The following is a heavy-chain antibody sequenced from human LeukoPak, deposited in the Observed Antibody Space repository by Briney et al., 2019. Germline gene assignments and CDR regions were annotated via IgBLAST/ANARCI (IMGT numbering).Heavy chain of an antibody. CDR3: AKGLGRRSSSWDMLNH. V-gene: IGHV3-23*01. Sequence: PGGSLRLSCSASGFTFSRYAMTWARQAPGKGLEWVSATSGSGASTYYADSVRGRFTISRDNSKNTLYLQMNSLRVEDTAVFYCAKGLGRRSSSWDMLNHWGQGTLVTVSS. J-gene: IGHJ5*02. D-gene: IGHD6-13*01. CDR2: TSGSGAST. CDR1: GFTFSRYA.